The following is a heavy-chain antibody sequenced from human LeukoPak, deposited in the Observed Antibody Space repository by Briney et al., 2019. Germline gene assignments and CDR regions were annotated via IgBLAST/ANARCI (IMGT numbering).Heavy chain of an antibody. Sequence: GGSLRLSCAASGFTFSSYAMHWVRQAPGKGLEWVAVISYDGSNKYYADSVKGRFTIPRDNSKNTLYLQMNSLRAEDTAVYYCARDGDILSDIVVVPAANYFDYWGQGTLVTVSS. CDR1: GFTFSSYA. V-gene: IGHV3-30-3*01. J-gene: IGHJ4*02. CDR2: ISYDGSNK. CDR3: ARDGDILSDIVVVPAANYFDY. D-gene: IGHD2-2*01.